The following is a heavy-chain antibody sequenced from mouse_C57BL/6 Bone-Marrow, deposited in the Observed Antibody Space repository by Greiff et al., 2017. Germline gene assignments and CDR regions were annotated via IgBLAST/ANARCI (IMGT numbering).Heavy chain of an antibody. V-gene: IGHV5-17*01. J-gene: IGHJ3*01. CDR2: ISSDSSSI. D-gene: IGHD2-3*01. Sequence: EVMLVESGGGLVKPGGSLKLSCAASGFTFSDYGMHWVRQAPEKGLEWVAYISSDSSSIYYADTVTGRFTITRYNATHHLFLQMTSLRSEDSAAYSCARNCDGYYEAGFAYWGQGTLVTVSA. CDR3: ARNCDGYYEAGFAY. CDR1: GFTFSDYG.